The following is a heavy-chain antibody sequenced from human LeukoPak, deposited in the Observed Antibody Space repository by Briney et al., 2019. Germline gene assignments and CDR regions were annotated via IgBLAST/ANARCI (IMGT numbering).Heavy chain of an antibody. D-gene: IGHD1-26*01. CDR2: IYYSGST. Sequence: SETLSLTCTVSGGSISSYYWSWIRQPPGKGLEWIGYIYYSGSTNYNPSLKSRVTISVDTSKNQFSLKLSSVTAADTAVYYCARDQGSIVGALDYWGQGTLVTVSS. CDR3: ARDQGSIVGALDY. J-gene: IGHJ4*02. CDR1: GGSISSYY. V-gene: IGHV4-59*01.